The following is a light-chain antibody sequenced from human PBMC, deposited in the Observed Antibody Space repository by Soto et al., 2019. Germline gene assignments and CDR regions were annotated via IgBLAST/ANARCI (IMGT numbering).Light chain of an antibody. Sequence: QSVLTQPPSVSGSPGQSVTISCTGTSTDFVSYNRVSWYQQPPGTAPKLIIYEASNRPSGVPDRFSGSKSGNTASLTISGLQAADEADYYCSSYTSISTYVFGTGTKVTVL. CDR2: EAS. CDR1: STDFVSYNR. V-gene: IGLV2-18*02. J-gene: IGLJ1*01. CDR3: SSYTSISTYV.